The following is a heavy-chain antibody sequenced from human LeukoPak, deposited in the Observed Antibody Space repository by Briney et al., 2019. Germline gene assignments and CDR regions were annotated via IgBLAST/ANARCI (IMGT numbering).Heavy chain of an antibody. Sequence: GGSLRLSCAASRFTFNNYSMNWVRQAPGKGLEWVSSISSSDSYIFCADSVKGRFTISRDNAKNSLYLQMNSLRAEDTAVYFCARVDTAGANFYYYYGMDVWGQGTTVTVSS. CDR3: ARVDTAGANFYYYYGMDV. CDR1: RFTFNNYS. V-gene: IGHV3-21*01. J-gene: IGHJ6*02. CDR2: ISSSDSYI. D-gene: IGHD5-18*01.